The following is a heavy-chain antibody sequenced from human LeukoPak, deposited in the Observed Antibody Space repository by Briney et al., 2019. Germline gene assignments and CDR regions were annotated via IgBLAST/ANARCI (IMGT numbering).Heavy chain of an antibody. J-gene: IGHJ4*02. D-gene: IGHD6-13*01. CDR1: GYSFTTYW. CDR2: VYPDDSDT. Sequence: GESLKISCKASGYSFTTYWIGWVRQMPGKGLEWMGIVYPDDSDTRYSSSFQGQVTISADKSITTAYLQWSSLKASDTATYYCARLEDIAAVGTYFDYWGQGTLVTVSS. V-gene: IGHV5-51*01. CDR3: ARLEDIAAVGTYFDY.